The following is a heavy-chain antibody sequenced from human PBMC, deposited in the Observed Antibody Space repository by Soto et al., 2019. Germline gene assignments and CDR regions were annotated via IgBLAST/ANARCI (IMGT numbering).Heavy chain of an antibody. CDR3: ARDQSYSNYYYYGMDV. D-gene: IGHD4-4*01. CDR1: GFTFSSYG. J-gene: IGHJ6*02. CDR2: ISYDGSNK. Sequence: GGSLRLSCAASGFTFSSYGMHWVRQAPGKGLGWVAVISYDGSNKYYADSVKGRFTISRDNSKNTLYLQMNSLRSEDTAVYYCARDQSYSNYYYYGMDVWGQGTTVTVSS. V-gene: IGHV3-30*03.